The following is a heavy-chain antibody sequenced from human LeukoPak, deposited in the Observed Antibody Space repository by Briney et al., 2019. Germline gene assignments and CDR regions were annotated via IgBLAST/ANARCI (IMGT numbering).Heavy chain of an antibody. CDR2: INPNSGGT. D-gene: IGHD5-18*01. V-gene: IGHV1-2*02. J-gene: IGHJ6*03. CDR3: ARDFGYTYYYYYYMDV. Sequence: GASVKVSCKASGGTFSSYAINWVRQAPGQGLEWMGWINPNSGGTNYAQKFQGRVTMTRDTSISTAYMELSRLRSDDTAVYYCARDFGYTYYYYYYMDVWGKGTTVTVSS. CDR1: GGTFSSYA.